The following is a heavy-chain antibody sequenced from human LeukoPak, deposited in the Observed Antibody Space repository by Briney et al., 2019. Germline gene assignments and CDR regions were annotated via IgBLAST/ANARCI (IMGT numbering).Heavy chain of an antibody. Sequence: GGSLRLSCGASGFTVSSYGMHWVRQAPGKGLEWVAFIRYDGSNKYYADSVKGRFTISRDNSKNTLYLQLNSLRVEDTAVYYCAKNRGAGSHYYYHMNVWGKGTTVTVSS. V-gene: IGHV3-30*02. D-gene: IGHD1-26*01. J-gene: IGHJ6*03. CDR3: AKNRGAGSHYYYHMNV. CDR2: IRYDGSNK. CDR1: GFTVSSYG.